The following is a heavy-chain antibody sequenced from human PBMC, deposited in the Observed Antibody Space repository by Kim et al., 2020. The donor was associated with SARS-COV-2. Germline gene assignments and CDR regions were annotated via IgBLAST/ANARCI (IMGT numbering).Heavy chain of an antibody. J-gene: IGHJ4*02. CDR1: GFTFDDYA. D-gene: IGHD3-10*01. CDR3: AKDSGWRFGELFAHLPDY. CDR2: ISWNSGSI. V-gene: IGHV3-9*01. Sequence: GGSLRLSCAASGFTFDDYAMHWVRQAPGKGLEWVSGISWNSGSIGYADSVKGRFTISRDNAKNSLYLQMNSLRAEDTALYYCAKDSGWRFGELFAHLPDYWGQGTLVTVSS.